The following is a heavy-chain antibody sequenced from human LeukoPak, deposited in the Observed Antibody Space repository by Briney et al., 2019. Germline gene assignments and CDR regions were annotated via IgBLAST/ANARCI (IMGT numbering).Heavy chain of an antibody. CDR2: IKPDGSEK. D-gene: IGHD2-15*01. CDR3: AGGGLYHSYFDL. V-gene: IGHV3-7*01. J-gene: IGHJ2*01. Sequence: GGSLRLSCAASEFSFSSYWMSWVRQAPGKGLEWVANIKPDGSEKNYVDSVKGRFTISRDNAKNSLYLQMNSLRAEDTAFYYCAGGGLYHSYFDLWGRGTLVTVSS. CDR1: EFSFSSYW.